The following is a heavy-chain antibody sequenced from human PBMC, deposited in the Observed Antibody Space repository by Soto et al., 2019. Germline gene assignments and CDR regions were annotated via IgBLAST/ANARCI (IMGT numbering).Heavy chain of an antibody. Sequence: SQTLSLTCAISGDSVSSNSAAWNWIRQSPSRGLEWLGRTYYRSKWYNDYADSVKGRFTISRDDAKNSLFLQMNSLRDEDTAVYYCARVSSAGEPCNSISCYHGHWGQGIRVTVSS. J-gene: IGHJ4*02. D-gene: IGHD2-2*01. CDR3: ARVSSAGEPCNSISCYHGH. CDR1: GDSVSSNSAA. CDR2: TYYRSKWYN. V-gene: IGHV6-1*01.